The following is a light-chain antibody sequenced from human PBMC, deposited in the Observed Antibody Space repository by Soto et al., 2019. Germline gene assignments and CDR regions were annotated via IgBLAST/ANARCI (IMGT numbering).Light chain of an antibody. V-gene: IGKV3-11*01. CDR2: DAS. CDR3: QHRRDWPARLA. CDR1: RSVRSS. Sequence: EIVLTQSPAALSSSTGERTTISCGVERSVRSSLAWYQQKPGQPPRLLIDDASYRATGIPARFSGSGSGTDCTLTISSPEPEDFAVYNGQHRRDWPARLAVGGGTKVEI. J-gene: IGKJ4*01.